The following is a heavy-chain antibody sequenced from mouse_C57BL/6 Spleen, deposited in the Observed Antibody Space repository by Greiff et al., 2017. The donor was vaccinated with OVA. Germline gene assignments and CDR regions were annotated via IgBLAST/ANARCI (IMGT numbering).Heavy chain of an antibody. CDR2: IDPETGGT. CDR1: GYTFTDYE. Sequence: VQLQESGAELVRPGASVTLSCTASGYTFTDYEMHWVKQTPVHGLEWIGAIDPETGGTAYNQKFKGKAILTADKSSSTAYMELRSLTSEDSAVYYCTRGLGPYAMDDWGQGTSVTVSS. J-gene: IGHJ4*01. D-gene: IGHD4-1*01. CDR3: TRGLGPYAMDD. V-gene: IGHV1-15*01.